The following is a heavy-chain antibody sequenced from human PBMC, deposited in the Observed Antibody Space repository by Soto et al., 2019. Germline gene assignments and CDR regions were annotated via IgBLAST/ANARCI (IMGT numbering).Heavy chain of an antibody. CDR2: INHSGST. V-gene: IGHV4-34*01. D-gene: IGHD6-6*01. Sequence: SETLSLTCAVYGGSFSGYYWSWIRQPPGKGLEWIGEINHSGSTNYNPSLKSRVTISVDTSKNQFSLKLSSVTAADTAMYHCARGGIAARKGRWFDPWGQGAPVTVSS. J-gene: IGHJ5*02. CDR3: ARGGIAARKGRWFDP. CDR1: GGSFSGYY.